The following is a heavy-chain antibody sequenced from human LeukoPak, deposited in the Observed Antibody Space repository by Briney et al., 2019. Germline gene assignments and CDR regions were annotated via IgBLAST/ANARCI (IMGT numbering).Heavy chain of an antibody. Sequence: ASVKVSCKASGGTFSSYAISWVRQAPGQGLEWMGGINPNSGGTNYAQKFQGRVTMTRDTSISTAYMELSRLRSDDTAVYYCASSVSSVVVPAARGRFDPWGQGTLVTVSS. V-gene: IGHV1-2*02. J-gene: IGHJ5*02. CDR2: INPNSGGT. CDR3: ASSVSSVVVPAARGRFDP. CDR1: GGTFSSYA. D-gene: IGHD2-2*01.